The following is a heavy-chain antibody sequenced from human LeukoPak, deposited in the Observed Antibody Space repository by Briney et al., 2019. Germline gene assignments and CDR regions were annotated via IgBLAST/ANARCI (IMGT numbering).Heavy chain of an antibody. V-gene: IGHV4-34*01. J-gene: IGHJ5*02. CDR1: GGSFSGYY. D-gene: IGHD3-10*01. CDR3: ARDGSGMYNWFDP. Sequence: SETLSLTCAVYGGSFSGYYWSWIRQPPGKGLEWIGEINHSGSTNYNPYLNIRVTISVDMSKNQFSLKLSSVTAADTAVYYCARDGSGMYNWFDPWGQGTLVTVSS. CDR2: INHSGST.